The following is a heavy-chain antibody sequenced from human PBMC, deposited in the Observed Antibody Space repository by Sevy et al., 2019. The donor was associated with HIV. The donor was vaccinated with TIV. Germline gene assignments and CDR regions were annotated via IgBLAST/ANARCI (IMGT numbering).Heavy chain of an antibody. V-gene: IGHV3-33*01. Sequence: GGSLRHSCVASQFNFDTYAIHWVRQAPGKGLEWVAMIWYDGSSKDYAESVKGRFAISRDNSQNTAFLQMNSLRAEDTGVYYCATNMVHAGAYDSYFNFWGQGSLVTVSS. CDR2: IWYDGSSK. D-gene: IGHD3-10*01. J-gene: IGHJ4*02. CDR1: QFNFDTYA. CDR3: ATNMVHAGAYDSYFNF.